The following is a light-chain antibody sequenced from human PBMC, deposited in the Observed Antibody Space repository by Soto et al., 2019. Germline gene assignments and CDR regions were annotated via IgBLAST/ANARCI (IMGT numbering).Light chain of an antibody. CDR3: QQSYSSPHT. CDR2: TTS. CDR1: QSISSY. V-gene: IGKV1-39*01. J-gene: IGKJ2*01. Sequence: DIQMTQSPSSLSASVGDRVTITCRASQSISSYLNWYQQKPEKAPKLLIYTTSGLQSGVSSRFSGSGSGTDFTLTISSLQPEDFATYYCQQSYSSPHTFGQGTKLAIK.